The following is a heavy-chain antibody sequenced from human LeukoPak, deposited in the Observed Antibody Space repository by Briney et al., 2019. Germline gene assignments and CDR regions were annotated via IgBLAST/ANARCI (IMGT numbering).Heavy chain of an antibody. CDR1: GGTFSSYA. J-gene: IGHJ6*04. CDR2: IIPIFGTA. V-gene: IGHV1-69*13. Sequence: ASLKVSCKASGGTFSSYAIGWVRQAPGQGLEWMGGIIPIFGTANYAQKFQGRVTITAGESTSTAYMELSSLRSEDTAVYYCASLKGIAAAGAMDVWGKGTTVTVSS. D-gene: IGHD6-13*01. CDR3: ASLKGIAAAGAMDV.